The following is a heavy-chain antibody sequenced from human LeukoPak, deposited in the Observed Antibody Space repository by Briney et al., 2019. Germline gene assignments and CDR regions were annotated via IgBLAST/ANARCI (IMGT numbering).Heavy chain of an antibody. Sequence: SETLSLTCTVSGGSISSSSYYWSWIRQPPGKGLEWIGYIYYSGSTNYNPSLKSRVTISVDTSKNQFSLKLSSVTAADTAVYYCARVDSGYDFGGHYYYYYRDVWGKGTMVTISS. J-gene: IGHJ6*03. CDR1: GGSISSSSYY. V-gene: IGHV4-61*01. CDR2: IYYSGST. CDR3: ARVDSGYDFGGHYYYYYRDV. D-gene: IGHD5-12*01.